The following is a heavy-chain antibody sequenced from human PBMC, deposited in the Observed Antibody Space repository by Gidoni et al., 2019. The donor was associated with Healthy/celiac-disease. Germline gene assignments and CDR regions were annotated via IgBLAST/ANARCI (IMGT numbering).Heavy chain of an antibody. Sequence: QVQLVESGGGVVQPGRSLRLSCAASGFTFSSSGMHWVRQAPGKGLEWVAVISYDGSNKYYADSVKGRFTISRDNSKNTLYLQMNSLRAEDTAVYYCAKNHLAGSYYYYGMDVWGQGTTVTVSS. CDR1: GFTFSSSG. D-gene: IGHD1-1*01. V-gene: IGHV3-30*18. J-gene: IGHJ6*02. CDR3: AKNHLAGSYYYYGMDV. CDR2: ISYDGSNK.